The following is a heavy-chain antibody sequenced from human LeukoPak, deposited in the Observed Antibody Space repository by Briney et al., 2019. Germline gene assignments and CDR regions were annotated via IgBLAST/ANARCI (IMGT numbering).Heavy chain of an antibody. Sequence: TGGSLRLSCTASGFTFGDYAMSWFRQAPGKGLEWVGFIRSKAYGGTTEYAASVKGRFTISRDDSKSIAYLQMNSLKTEDTAVYYCTRVRRSGSYLGNYYYYGMDVWGQGTTVTVSS. CDR3: TRVRRSGSYLGNYYYYGMDV. CDR1: GFTFGDYA. J-gene: IGHJ6*02. V-gene: IGHV3-49*03. CDR2: IRSKAYGGTT. D-gene: IGHD1-26*01.